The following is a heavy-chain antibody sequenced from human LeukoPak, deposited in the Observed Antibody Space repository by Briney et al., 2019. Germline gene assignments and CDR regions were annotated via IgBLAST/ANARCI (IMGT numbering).Heavy chain of an antibody. J-gene: IGHJ4*02. CDR1: GFTFDDYA. D-gene: IGHD3-22*01. Sequence: GGSLRLSCAASGFTFDDYAMQWVRQAPGKGLEWVSGISWNSGSIGYADSVKGRFTISRDNAKNSLYLQMDSLRAEDTALYYCAKATAYDSSGYFDYWGQGTLVTVSS. CDR2: ISWNSGSI. V-gene: IGHV3-9*01. CDR3: AKATAYDSSGYFDY.